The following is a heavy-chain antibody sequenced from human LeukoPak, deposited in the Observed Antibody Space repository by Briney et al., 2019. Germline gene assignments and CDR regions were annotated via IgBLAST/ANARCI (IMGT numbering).Heavy chain of an antibody. D-gene: IGHD2-15*01. V-gene: IGHV3-38-3*01. CDR2: ISGGST. CDR3: AKSGLNRFDY. CDR1: GFTVSSNE. Sequence: GGSLRLSCAASGFTVSSNEMSWVRQAPGKGLEWVPSISGGSTYYADSVKGRFTISRDNSKNTLYLQMNSLRAEDTAVYYCAKSGLNRFDYWGQGTLVTVSS. J-gene: IGHJ4*02.